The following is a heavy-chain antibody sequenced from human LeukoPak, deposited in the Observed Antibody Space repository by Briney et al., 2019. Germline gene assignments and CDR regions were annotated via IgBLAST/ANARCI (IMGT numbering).Heavy chain of an antibody. V-gene: IGHV3-30*02. CDR3: AELGITMIGGV. D-gene: IGHD3-10*02. CDR2: IRSDGSNK. CDR1: GFTFGSYG. Sequence: GGSLRLSCAASGFTFGSYGMHWVRQAPGKGLEWVTFIRSDGSNKYYADSVKGRFTISRDNSKNSLYLQMNSLRAEDTAVYYCAELGITMIGGVWGKGTTVTVSS. J-gene: IGHJ6*04.